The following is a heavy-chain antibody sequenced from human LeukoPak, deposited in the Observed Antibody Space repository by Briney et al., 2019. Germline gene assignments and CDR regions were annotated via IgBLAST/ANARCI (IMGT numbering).Heavy chain of an antibody. CDR3: ARGARTPSGYGSRTAGRANWFDP. CDR2: INHSGST. Sequence: GSLRLSCAASGLTFSNYYMSWVRQAPGKGLEWIGEINHSGSTNYNPSLKSRVTISVDTSKNQFSLKLSSVTAADTAVYYCARGARTPSGYGSRTAGRANWFDPWGQGTLVTVSS. J-gene: IGHJ5*02. V-gene: IGHV4-34*01. D-gene: IGHD5-12*01. CDR1: GLTFSNYY.